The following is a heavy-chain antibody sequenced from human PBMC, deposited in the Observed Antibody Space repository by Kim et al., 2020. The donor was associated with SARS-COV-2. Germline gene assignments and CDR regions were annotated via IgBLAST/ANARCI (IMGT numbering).Heavy chain of an antibody. CDR3: ARGLDY. CDR2: NPNSGGT. V-gene: IGHV1-2*02. J-gene: IGHJ4*02. Sequence: NPNSGGTDYAQNLQGRVTMTRDTSISTAYMELSSLRSDDTAVYYCARGLDYWGQGTLVSVSS.